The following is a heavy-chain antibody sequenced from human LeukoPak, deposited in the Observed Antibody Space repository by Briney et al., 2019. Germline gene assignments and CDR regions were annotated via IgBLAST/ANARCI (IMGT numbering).Heavy chain of an antibody. CDR1: GFTFSSYA. J-gene: IGHJ6*02. Sequence: GGSLRLSCAASGFTFSSYAMSWVRQAPGKGLEWVSAVSGSGGSSYYADSVKGRFTISRDNSKNTLWLQVNSLRAEDTAVYYCAKDRIAAADTGYYYYGLDVWGQGTTVTVSS. D-gene: IGHD6-13*01. V-gene: IGHV3-23*01. CDR2: VSGSGGSS. CDR3: AKDRIAAADTGYYYYGLDV.